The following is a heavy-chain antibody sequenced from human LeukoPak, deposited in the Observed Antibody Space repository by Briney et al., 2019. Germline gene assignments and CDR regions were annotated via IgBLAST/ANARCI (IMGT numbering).Heavy chain of an antibody. CDR2: IWYDGSNK. CDR1: GFTFSSYG. Sequence: PGGSLRLSCAASGFTFSSYGMHWVRQAPGKGLEWVAVIWYDGSNKYYADSVKGRFTISRDNSKNTLYLQMNSLRAEDTAVYYCAKVEGYPPSDYWGQGTLVTVSS. V-gene: IGHV3-33*06. CDR3: AKVEGYPPSDY. J-gene: IGHJ4*02. D-gene: IGHD1-1*01.